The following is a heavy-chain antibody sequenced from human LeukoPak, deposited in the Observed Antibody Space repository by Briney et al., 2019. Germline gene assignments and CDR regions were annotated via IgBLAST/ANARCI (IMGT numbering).Heavy chain of an antibody. Sequence: ASVKVSCKASGYTFTSYDINWVREATGQGLEWMGWMNPNSGNTGYAQKFQGRVTMTRNTSISTAYMELSSLRSEDTAVYYCARGRMVRGVRVYYYYGMDVWGQGTTVTVSS. V-gene: IGHV1-8*01. J-gene: IGHJ6*02. D-gene: IGHD3-10*01. CDR3: ARGRMVRGVRVYYYYGMDV. CDR1: GYTFTSYD. CDR2: MNPNSGNT.